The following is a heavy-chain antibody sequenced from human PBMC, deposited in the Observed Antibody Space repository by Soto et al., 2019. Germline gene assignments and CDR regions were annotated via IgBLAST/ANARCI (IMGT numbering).Heavy chain of an antibody. CDR1: GYTFTEVS. CDR2: IIPIFGTA. CDR3: ARELGGHCSSTSCPGDY. Sequence: GASVKVSGKVSGYTFTEVSIHWVRQAPGKGLEWMGGIIPIFGTANYAQKFQGRVTITADESTSTAYMELSSLRSEDTAVYYCARELGGHCSSTSCPGDYWGQGTLVNVSS. D-gene: IGHD2-2*01. V-gene: IGHV1-69*13. J-gene: IGHJ4*02.